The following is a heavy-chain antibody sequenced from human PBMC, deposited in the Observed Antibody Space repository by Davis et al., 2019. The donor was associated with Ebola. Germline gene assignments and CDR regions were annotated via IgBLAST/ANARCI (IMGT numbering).Heavy chain of an antibody. V-gene: IGHV1-69*13. CDR3: ARDPGVVGATGYFDY. J-gene: IGHJ4*02. D-gene: IGHD1-26*01. CDR2: IIPIFGTA. Sequence: SVKVSCKASGGTFSSYAISWVRQAPGQGLEWMGGIIPIFGTANYAQKFQGRVTITADESTSTAYMELSSLRSEDTAVYYCARDPGVVGATGYFDYWGQGTLVTVSS. CDR1: GGTFSSYA.